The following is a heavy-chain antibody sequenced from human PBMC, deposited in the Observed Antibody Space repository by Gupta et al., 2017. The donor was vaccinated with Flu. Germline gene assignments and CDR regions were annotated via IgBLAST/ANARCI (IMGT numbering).Heavy chain of an antibody. V-gene: IGHV3-21*01. D-gene: IGHD3-22*01. J-gene: IGHJ4*02. Sequence: VGQAPGRGLKWVSFRNRNRRYIYYADSVKGRFTISRDNAKNSLYRQINSQRAEDTAVYYCAKAWDSRGYDDYWCQGTLVTVSS. CDR3: AKAWDSRGYDDY. CDR2: RNRNRRYI.